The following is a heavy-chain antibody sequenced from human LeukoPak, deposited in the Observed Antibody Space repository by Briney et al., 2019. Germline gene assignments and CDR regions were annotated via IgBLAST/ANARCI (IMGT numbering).Heavy chain of an antibody. J-gene: IGHJ4*02. CDR1: GGSISSYY. D-gene: IGHD6-13*01. CDR2: IYTSGST. Sequence: SETLSLTCTVSGGSISSYYWSWIRQPAGKGLEWIGRIYTSGSTNYNPSLKSRVTISVDTSKNQFSLKLSSVTAADTAVYYCARLSPAAGKRWYFDYWGQGTLVTVSS. V-gene: IGHV4-4*07. CDR3: ARLSPAAGKRWYFDY.